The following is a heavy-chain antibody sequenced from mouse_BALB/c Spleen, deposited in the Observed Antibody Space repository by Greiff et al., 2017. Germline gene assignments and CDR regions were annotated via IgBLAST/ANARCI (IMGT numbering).Heavy chain of an antibody. CDR3: ARINYYGYRFAY. J-gene: IGHJ3*01. CDR2: IDPANGNT. Sequence: VQLQQSGAELVKPGASVKLSCTASGFNIKDTYMHWVKQRPEQGLEWIGRIDPANGNTKYDPKFQGKATITADTSSNTAYLQLSSLTSEDTAVYYCARINYYGYRFAYWGQGTLVTVSA. CDR1: GFNIKDTY. V-gene: IGHV14-3*02. D-gene: IGHD1-2*01.